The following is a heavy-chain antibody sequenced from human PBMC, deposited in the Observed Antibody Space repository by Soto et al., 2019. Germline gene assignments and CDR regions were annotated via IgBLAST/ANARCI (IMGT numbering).Heavy chain of an antibody. Sequence: SETLSLTCTVSGGSISSGGYYWSWIRQHPGKGLEWIGYIYYSGSTYYNPSLKSRVTISVDTSKNQFSLKLSSVTAADTAVYYCARDSIDDYYYGSGSRGAFDIWGQGTMVTVSS. CDR3: ARDSIDDYYYGSGSRGAFDI. V-gene: IGHV4-31*03. CDR2: IYYSGST. D-gene: IGHD3-10*01. CDR1: GGSISSGGYY. J-gene: IGHJ3*02.